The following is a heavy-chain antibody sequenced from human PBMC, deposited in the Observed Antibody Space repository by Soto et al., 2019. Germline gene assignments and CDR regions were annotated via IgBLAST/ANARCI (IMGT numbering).Heavy chain of an antibody. V-gene: IGHV3-15*01. D-gene: IGHD2-8*01. Sequence: GGSLGLSCAASGVSVSNAGMSWVRQAPGKGLEWVGRIKSKTDGGTTDYAAPVKGRFTISRDDSKNTLYLQMNSLKTEDTAVYYCTTGYCTNGVCYSTYYYYYMDVWGKGTTVTVSS. CDR3: TTGYCTNGVCYSTYYYYYMDV. CDR2: IKSKTDGGTT. J-gene: IGHJ6*03. CDR1: GVSVSNAG.